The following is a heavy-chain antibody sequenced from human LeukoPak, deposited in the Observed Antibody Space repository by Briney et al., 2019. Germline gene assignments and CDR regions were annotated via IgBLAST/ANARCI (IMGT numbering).Heavy chain of an antibody. D-gene: IGHD6-19*01. CDR3: ARDFGTTGWHTFDY. J-gene: IGHJ4*02. CDR1: GDSVSSKNGA. CDR2: TYYRSKWYN. V-gene: IGHV6-1*01. Sequence: SQTLSLTCVVPGDSVSSKNGAWNWIRQSPSRGLEWLGRTYYRSKWYNDYAESMEGRMTISQDTSKNQYSLHLNSVTPDDKAVYYCARDFGTTGWHTFDYWGQGTLVTVSS.